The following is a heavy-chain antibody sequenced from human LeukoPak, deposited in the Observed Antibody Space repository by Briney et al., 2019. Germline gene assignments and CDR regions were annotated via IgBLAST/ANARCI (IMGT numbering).Heavy chain of an antibody. Sequence: QAGGSLRLSCAASGFTFSTYDMHWVRQAPGKGLEWVAVIWYDGSDKHYADSVQGRFTISRDNSKNSLYLQMNSLRAEDTALYYCARRVQYYFDYWGQGTLVTVSS. CDR2: IWYDGSDK. CDR3: ARRVQYYFDY. CDR1: GFTFSTYD. J-gene: IGHJ4*02. V-gene: IGHV3-33*08.